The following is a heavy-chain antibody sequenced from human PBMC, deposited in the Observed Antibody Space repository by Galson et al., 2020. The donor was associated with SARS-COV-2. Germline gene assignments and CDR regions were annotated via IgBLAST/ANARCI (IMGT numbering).Heavy chain of an antibody. CDR1: GFTFSSYG. CDR3: AKGGWYYYESSGYYSPDY. CDR2: ISYDGSNK. J-gene: IGHJ4*02. Sequence: TGGSLRLSCAASGFTFSSYGMHWVRQAPGKGLEWVAVISYDGSNKYYADSVKGRFTISRDNSKNTLYLQMNSLRAEDTAVYYCAKGGWYYYESSGYYSPDYWGQGTLVTVSS. V-gene: IGHV3-30*18. D-gene: IGHD3-22*01.